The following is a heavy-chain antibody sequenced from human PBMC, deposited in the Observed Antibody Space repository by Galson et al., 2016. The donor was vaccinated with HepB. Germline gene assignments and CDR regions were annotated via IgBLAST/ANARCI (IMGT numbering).Heavy chain of an antibody. D-gene: IGHD3-10*01. Sequence: SLRLSCAGSGFTFGTYGIHWVRQAPGKGLEWVSAVSGSGNITYYADSVKGRLTISRDNSKNKLYLQMNSLRAEDTAVYYCAKVAYGSETYYNGGGLYFDFWGQGTRVTVSS. J-gene: IGHJ4*02. CDR1: GFTFGTYG. CDR2: VSGSGNIT. V-gene: IGHV3-23*01. CDR3: AKVAYGSETYYNGGGLYFDF.